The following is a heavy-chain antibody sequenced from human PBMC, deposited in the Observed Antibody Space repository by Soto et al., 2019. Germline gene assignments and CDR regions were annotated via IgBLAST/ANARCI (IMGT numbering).Heavy chain of an antibody. V-gene: IGHV4-39*01. J-gene: IGHJ4*02. CDR3: ARESLKWLSHIPSYYFDY. CDR1: GGSISSSSYY. CDR2: IYYSGST. Sequence: PSETLSLTCIVSGGSISSSSYYWGWIRPPPGKGLEWIGSIYYSGSTYYNPSLKSRVTISVDTSKNQFSLKLSSVTAADTAVYYCARESLKWLSHIPSYYFDYWGQGTLVTVSS. D-gene: IGHD3-3*01.